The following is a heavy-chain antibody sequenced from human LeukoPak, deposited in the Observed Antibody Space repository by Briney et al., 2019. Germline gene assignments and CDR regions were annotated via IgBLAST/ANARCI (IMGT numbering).Heavy chain of an antibody. J-gene: IGHJ4*02. CDR1: GGSISSSSYY. V-gene: IGHV4-39*01. CDR2: IYYSGST. D-gene: IGHD3-22*01. CDR3: ARPNDSSGYYYDPFDY. Sequence: SETLSLTCTVSGGSISSSSYYWGWIRQPPGKGLEWIGSIYYSGSTYYNPSLKSRDTISVDTSKNQFSLKLSSVTAADTAVYYCARPNDSSGYYYDPFDYWGQGTLVTVSS.